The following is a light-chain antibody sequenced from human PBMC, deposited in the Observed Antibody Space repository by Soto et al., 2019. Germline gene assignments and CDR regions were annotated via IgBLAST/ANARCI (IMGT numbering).Light chain of an antibody. Sequence: QSALTQPASVSGSPGQSITISCTGTSSDVGGYNYVSWYQQHPGKAPKLMIYDVSNRPAGISNRFSGSKSGNTASLAISGLQAEDDAYYYCSSYTSSSTKVLGGGTKLTVL. CDR1: SSDVGGYNY. CDR3: SSYTSSSTKV. J-gene: IGLJ2*01. V-gene: IGLV2-14*01. CDR2: DVS.